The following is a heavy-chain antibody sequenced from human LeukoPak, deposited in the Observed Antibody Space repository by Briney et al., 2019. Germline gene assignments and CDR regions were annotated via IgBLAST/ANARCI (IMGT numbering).Heavy chain of an antibody. Sequence: PGGSLRLSCAASGFDLNTYEMNWVRQAPGKGLEWIADITISGHTKNYADSVKGRFTISRDNAGTSLYLQMNSLRVEDTGVYYCARGDPHADLWGQGTLVTASS. J-gene: IGHJ5*02. CDR3: ARGDPHADL. CDR1: GFDLNTYE. CDR2: ITISGHTK. V-gene: IGHV3-48*03.